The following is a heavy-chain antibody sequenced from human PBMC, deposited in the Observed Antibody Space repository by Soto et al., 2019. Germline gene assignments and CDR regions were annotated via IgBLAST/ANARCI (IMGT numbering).Heavy chain of an antibody. V-gene: IGHV1-69*02. Sequence: ASVKVSCKASGGTFSCYTISWVRQAPGQGLEWMGRIIPILGIANYAQKFQGRVTITADKSTSTAYMELSSLRSEDTAVYYCARLAVTTSPGDAFDIWGQGTMVTVSS. CDR1: GGTFSCYT. J-gene: IGHJ3*02. D-gene: IGHD4-17*01. CDR2: IIPILGIA. CDR3: ARLAVTTSPGDAFDI.